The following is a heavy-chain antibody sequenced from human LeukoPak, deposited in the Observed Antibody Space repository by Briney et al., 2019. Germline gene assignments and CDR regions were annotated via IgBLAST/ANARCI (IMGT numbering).Heavy chain of an antibody. CDR2: ISAYNGNT. V-gene: IGHV1-18*01. J-gene: IGHJ4*02. CDR1: GYTFTSYG. D-gene: IGHD6-6*01. CDR3: ARLRGSSRFDY. Sequence: GASVKVSCKASGYTFTSYGISWVRQAPGQGLEWMGWISAYNGNTNYAQKFQGRVTMTRDTSISTAYMELSRLRSDDTAVYYCARLRGSSRFDYWGQGTLVTVSS.